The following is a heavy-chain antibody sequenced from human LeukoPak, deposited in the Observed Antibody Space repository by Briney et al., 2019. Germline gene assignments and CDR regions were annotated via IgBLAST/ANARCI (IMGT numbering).Heavy chain of an antibody. J-gene: IGHJ5*02. D-gene: IGHD6-6*01. CDR3: AGHSDSSEGWFHP. Sequence: GASVKVSFKASGYTFTGYFIHWVRQAPGQGLEWMGWINPNSGGTNYAQELQGRVTMTRDTSISSAYMELSRLRSDDTAVYYCAGHSDSSEGWFHPWGQGTLVTVSS. V-gene: IGHV1-2*02. CDR2: INPNSGGT. CDR1: GYTFTGYF.